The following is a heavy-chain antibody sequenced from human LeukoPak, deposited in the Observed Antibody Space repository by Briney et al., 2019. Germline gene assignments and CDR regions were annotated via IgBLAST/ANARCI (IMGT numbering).Heavy chain of an antibody. CDR3: ARALWFGESQGYFDY. V-gene: IGHV1-18*01. Sequence: ASVKVSCKASGYTFTSYGISWVRQAPGQGLEWMGWISAYNGNTNYAQKLQGRVTMTTDTSTGTAYMELRSLRSDDTAVYYCARALWFGESQGYFDYWGQETLVTVSS. CDR1: GYTFTSYG. J-gene: IGHJ4*02. D-gene: IGHD3-10*01. CDR2: ISAYNGNT.